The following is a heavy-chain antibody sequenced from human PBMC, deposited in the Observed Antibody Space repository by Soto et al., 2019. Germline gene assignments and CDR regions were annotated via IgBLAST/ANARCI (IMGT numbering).Heavy chain of an antibody. Sequence: SETLSLTCAVSGGSISSSNWWSWVRQPPGKGLEWIGEIYHSGSTNYNPSLKSRVTISVDKSKNQFSLKLSSVTAADPAVYYWARTFIAVAGTRWFDPWGQGTLVTVSS. V-gene: IGHV4-4*02. CDR2: IYHSGST. CDR1: GGSISSSNW. CDR3: ARTFIAVAGTRWFDP. D-gene: IGHD6-19*01. J-gene: IGHJ5*02.